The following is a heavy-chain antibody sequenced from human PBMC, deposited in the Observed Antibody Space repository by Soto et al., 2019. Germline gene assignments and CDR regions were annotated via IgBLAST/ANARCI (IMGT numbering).Heavy chain of an antibody. CDR1: GFSLYSGGVG. CDR3: AHYTTNTYFDV. V-gene: IGHV2-5*02. D-gene: IGHD1-1*01. CDR2: LYWDETR. J-gene: IGHJ6*04. Sequence: QITLKESSPTLVKPTQTLTLTCSFSGFSLYSGGVGVGWIRQPPGKALEWLALLYWDETRRYNPSLRNTLTIAKDTSENLVVLTMTDMGPVDTGTYFCAHYTTNTYFDVWGKGTMVTVSS.